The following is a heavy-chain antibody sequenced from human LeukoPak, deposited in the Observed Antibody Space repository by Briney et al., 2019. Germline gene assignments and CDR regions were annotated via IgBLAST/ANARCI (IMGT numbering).Heavy chain of an antibody. CDR2: IIPIFGTA. V-gene: IGHV1-69*05. J-gene: IGHJ4*02. CDR1: GYTFTSYY. Sequence: SVKVSCKASGYTFTSYYMHWVRQAPGQGLEWMGRIIPIFGTANYAQKFQGRVTITTDESTSTAYMELSSLRSEDTAVYYCARAPGYSHGHPFDYWGQGTLVTVSS. D-gene: IGHD5-18*01. CDR3: ARAPGYSHGHPFDY.